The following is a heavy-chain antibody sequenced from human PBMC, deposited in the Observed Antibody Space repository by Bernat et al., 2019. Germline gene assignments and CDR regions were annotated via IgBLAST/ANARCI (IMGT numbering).Heavy chain of an antibody. CDR3: ARDSGEYSSSSMVFDY. V-gene: IGHV3-30*03. Sequence: QVQLVESGGGVVQPERSLRLSCAASGFTFNNYGMHWVRQAPGKGLEWVAVISYDGSNKYYADSEKGRFTISRDNSKNTLYLQMNSLRAEDTAVYYCARDSGEYSSSSMVFDYWGQGTLVTVSS. CDR1: GFTFNNYG. D-gene: IGHD6-6*01. CDR2: ISYDGSNK. J-gene: IGHJ4*02.